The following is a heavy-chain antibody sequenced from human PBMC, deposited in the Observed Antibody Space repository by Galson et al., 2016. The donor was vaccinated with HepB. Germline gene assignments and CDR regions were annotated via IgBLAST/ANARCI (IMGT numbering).Heavy chain of an antibody. CDR1: GFILGDYY. Sequence: SLRLSCAASGFILGDYYMDWVSQAPGKGLEWVGRTRNRARSYTTDYVASVKGRFTILRDNSRSSVFLHMNGLKPEDAAIYYCTRTGLGDFDCWGRGTLVTVSS. CDR2: TRNRARSYTT. V-gene: IGHV3-72*01. J-gene: IGHJ4*02. CDR3: TRTGLGDFDC.